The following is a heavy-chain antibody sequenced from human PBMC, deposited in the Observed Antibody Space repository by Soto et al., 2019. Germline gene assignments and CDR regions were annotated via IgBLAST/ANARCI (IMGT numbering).Heavy chain of an antibody. D-gene: IGHD2-15*01. J-gene: IGHJ4*02. CDR1: GGAFSSYA. V-gene: IGHV1-69*13. Sequence: GXSVKVSVKDSGGAFSSYAIRWVRQAPGQGLEWMGGILPIFGTANYAQKFQGRVTITADESTSTAYMELSSLRSEDTAVYYCARDDPYCSGGSCYYYYWGQGTLVTVSS. CDR3: ARDDPYCSGGSCYYYY. CDR2: ILPIFGTA.